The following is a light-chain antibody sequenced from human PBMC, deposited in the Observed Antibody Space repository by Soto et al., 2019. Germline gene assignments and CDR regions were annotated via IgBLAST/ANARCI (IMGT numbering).Light chain of an antibody. V-gene: IGLV1-44*01. CDR2: NNN. Sequence: QSALTQPPSASGTPGQRVTISCSGSSSNIGSGTVNWYQQLPGTAPKLLIYNNNQWPSGVPDRFSGSKSGTSASLAISGLQSEDEADYYCASWDDSLNGLYVFGTGTKVTV. J-gene: IGLJ1*01. CDR1: SSNIGSGT. CDR3: ASWDDSLNGLYV.